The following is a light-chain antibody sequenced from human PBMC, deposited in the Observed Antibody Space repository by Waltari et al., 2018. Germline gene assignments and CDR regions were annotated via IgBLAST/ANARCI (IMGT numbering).Light chain of an antibody. CDR2: LEGSGSY. V-gene: IGLV4-60*03. J-gene: IGLJ3*02. CDR3: ETWDRYTWV. Sequence: QPVLTQSSSASASLGSSVKLSCTLSSGHSDSLIAWHQQQPGKAPRYLMRLEGSGSYNKGSGVPDRFSGSSSGADRYLTISNLQSEDEADYYCETWDRYTWVFGGGTKLTVL. CDR1: SGHSDSL.